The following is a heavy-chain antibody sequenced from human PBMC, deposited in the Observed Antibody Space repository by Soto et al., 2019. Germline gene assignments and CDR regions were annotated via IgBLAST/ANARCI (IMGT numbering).Heavy chain of an antibody. CDR2: IYYSGST. D-gene: IGHD1-1*01. CDR3: ARWPQLEPRFDY. CDR1: GGSISSGGYY. V-gene: IGHV4-31*03. Sequence: QVQLQESGPGLVKPSQTLSLTCTVSGGSISSGGYYWSWIRQHPGKGLEWIGYIYYSGSTYYNPSLRSRVTISVETSKNQFSMKLSSVTAANTAVYYCARWPQLEPRFDYWGQGTLVTVSS. J-gene: IGHJ4*02.